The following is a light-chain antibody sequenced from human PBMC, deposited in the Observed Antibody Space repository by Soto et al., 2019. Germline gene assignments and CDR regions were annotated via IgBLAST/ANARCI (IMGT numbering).Light chain of an antibody. CDR2: EAS. J-gene: IGKJ2*01. CDR1: ENISRC. V-gene: IGKV1-5*01. Sequence: DIQMTQSPSTLSASVGDRVTITCRASENISRCLAWYQQKPGKAPKVLIYEASSLSSGVPSRFGGSGAGTEFTLTISGVQPDDFATYYCQQYNSYSPYTFGQGTKFDIK. CDR3: QQYNSYSPYT.